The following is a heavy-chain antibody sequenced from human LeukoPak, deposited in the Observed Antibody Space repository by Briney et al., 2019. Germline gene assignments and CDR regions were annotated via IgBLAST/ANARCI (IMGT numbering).Heavy chain of an antibody. CDR2: IWYDGSNK. CDR1: GFTFSSYG. D-gene: IGHD4-23*01. V-gene: IGHV3-33*06. Sequence: GGSLRLSCAASGFTFSSYGMHWVRQAPGKGLEWVAVIWYDGSNKYYADSVKGRFTISRDNSKNTLYLQMNSLRAEDTAVYYWAKGRVNYYYMDVWGKGTTVTVSS. CDR3: AKGRVNYYYMDV. J-gene: IGHJ6*03.